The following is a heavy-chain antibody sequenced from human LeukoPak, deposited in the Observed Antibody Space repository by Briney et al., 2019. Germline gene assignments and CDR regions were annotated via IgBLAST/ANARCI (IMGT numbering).Heavy chain of an antibody. D-gene: IGHD2-2*01. Sequence: ASVKVSCKASGGTFSSYAISWVRQAPGQGLEWMGRIIPIFGIANYAQKFQGRVTITADKSTSTADTELSSLRSEDTAVYYCAAGVDVLVPDGGWFDPWGQGTLVTVSS. CDR1: GGTFSSYA. J-gene: IGHJ5*02. V-gene: IGHV1-69*04. CDR2: IIPIFGIA. CDR3: AAGVDVLVPDGGWFDP.